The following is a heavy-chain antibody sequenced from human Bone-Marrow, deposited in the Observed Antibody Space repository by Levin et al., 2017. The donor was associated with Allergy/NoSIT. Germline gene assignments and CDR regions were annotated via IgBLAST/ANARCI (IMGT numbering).Heavy chain of an antibody. CDR1: GYTFTGYY. CDR2: INPNTGDT. J-gene: IGHJ5*02. V-gene: IGHV1-2*02. CDR3: ARDADSRGGNWFDP. D-gene: IGHD6-13*01. Sequence: ASVKVSCKASGYTFTGYYMHWVRQAPGQGLEWMGWINPNTGDTKHAQNFQGRVTMTRDTSINTAYMELSRLTSDDTSVYYCARDADSRGGNWFDPWGQGTLVTVSS.